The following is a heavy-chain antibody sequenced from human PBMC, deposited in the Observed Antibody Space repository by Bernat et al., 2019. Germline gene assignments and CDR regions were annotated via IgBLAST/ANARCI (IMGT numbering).Heavy chain of an antibody. J-gene: IGHJ4*02. V-gene: IGHV3-23*01. CDR2: ISGSGGST. CDR1: GFTFSSYA. D-gene: IGHD3-3*01. CDR3: AKGGATIFGVVITPPVDY. Sequence: EVQLLESGGGLVQPGGSLRLSCAASGFTFSSYAMSWVRQAPGKGLEWVSAISGSGGSTYYADSVKGRFTISRDNSKNTLYLQMNSLRAEDTAVYYCAKGGATIFGVVITPPVDYWGQGTLVTVSP.